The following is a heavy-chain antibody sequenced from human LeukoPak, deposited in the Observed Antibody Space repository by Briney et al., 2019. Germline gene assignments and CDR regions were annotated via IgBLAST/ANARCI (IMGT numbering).Heavy chain of an antibody. CDR2: ISSSSSYI. Sequence: SCKASGGTFSSYSMNWVRQAPGKGLEWVSSISSSSSYIYYADSVKGRFTISRDNAKNSLYLQMNSLRAEDTAVYYCAREISSDGPPDAFDIWGQGTMVTVSS. CDR3: AREISSDGPPDAFDI. CDR1: GGTFSSYS. D-gene: IGHD4-17*01. V-gene: IGHV3-21*01. J-gene: IGHJ3*02.